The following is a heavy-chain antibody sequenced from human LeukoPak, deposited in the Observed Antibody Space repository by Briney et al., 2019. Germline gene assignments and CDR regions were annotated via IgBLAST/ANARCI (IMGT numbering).Heavy chain of an antibody. V-gene: IGHV3-64*01. D-gene: IGHD2-15*01. CDR1: GFSFSNSG. J-gene: IGHJ5*02. Sequence: SGGSLRLSCAASGFSFSNSGMHWVRQARGKALEYVSSINADGGTKYYANSVKGRFTISRDNSKNTLYLQMGSVRPDDMAVYYCASLDMSEISWGQGTLVTVSS. CDR2: INADGGTK. CDR3: ASLDMSEIS.